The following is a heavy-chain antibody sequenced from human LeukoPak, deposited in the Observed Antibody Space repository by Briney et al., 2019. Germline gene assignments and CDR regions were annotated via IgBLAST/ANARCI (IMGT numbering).Heavy chain of an antibody. CDR2: IYYSGST. D-gene: IGHD2-2*01. Sequence: SETLSLTCTVSGGSISSSSYYWGWIRQPPGKGLEWIGSIYYSGSTYYNPSLKSRVTISVDTSKNQFSLKLSSVTAADTAVYYCARRGIVVVPAAMRTFDIWGQGTMVTVSS. CDR1: GGSISSSSYY. V-gene: IGHV4-39*01. J-gene: IGHJ3*02. CDR3: ARRGIVVVPAAMRTFDI.